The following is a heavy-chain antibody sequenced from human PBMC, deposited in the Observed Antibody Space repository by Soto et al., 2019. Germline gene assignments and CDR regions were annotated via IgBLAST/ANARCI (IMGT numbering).Heavy chain of an antibody. CDR2: ISDDGDST. D-gene: IGHD6-19*01. V-gene: IGHV3-23*01. J-gene: IGHJ4*02. CDR3: TRHLGRAVAGFDY. Sequence: LRLSCAVSRFTFSSYGMNWVRQAPGKGLEWVSSISDDGDSTYYADSVKGRFTISRDNSKNTLYLQMNSLRAEDTAVYYCTRHLGRAVAGFDYWGQGTLVTVSS. CDR1: RFTFSSYG.